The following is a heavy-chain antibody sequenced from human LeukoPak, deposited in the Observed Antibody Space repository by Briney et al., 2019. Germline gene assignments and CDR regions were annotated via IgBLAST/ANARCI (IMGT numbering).Heavy chain of an antibody. D-gene: IGHD3-22*01. J-gene: IGHJ6*03. V-gene: IGHV4-34*01. Sequence: PSETLSLTCAVYGGSFNDYFWTWIRQPPGKGLEWIGEVYNGGSTNYNPSLKSRVIISVDTSKNQFSLRLSSVTAADTAVYYCARGRLGSVVFEGYYYFMDVWDKGTTVTVSS. CDR1: GGSFNDYF. CDR3: ARGRLGSVVFEGYYYFMDV. CDR2: VYNGGST.